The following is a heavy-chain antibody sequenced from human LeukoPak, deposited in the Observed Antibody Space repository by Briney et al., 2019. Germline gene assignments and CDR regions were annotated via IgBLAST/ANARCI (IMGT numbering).Heavy chain of an antibody. CDR1: GFNFSSYG. CDR3: AGDGYFDY. CDR2: IRYDGSNK. Sequence: GGSLRLSCAASGFNFSSYGMPWVRQAPGKGLEWVAFIRYDGSNKYYADSVKGRFTISRDNSKNTLYLQMNSLRAEDTAVYYCAGDGYFDYWGQGTLVTVSS. J-gene: IGHJ4*02. V-gene: IGHV3-30*02.